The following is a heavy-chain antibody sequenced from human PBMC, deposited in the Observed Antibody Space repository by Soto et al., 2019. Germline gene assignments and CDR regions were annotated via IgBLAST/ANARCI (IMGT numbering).Heavy chain of an antibody. CDR1: GFTFRSYV. J-gene: IGHJ1*01. Sequence: QVQLVESGGGVVQPGTSLRVSCVGSGFTFRSYVIHWVRHAPGKGLEWVALTSYHGSDKYYGDSVTGRFTISRDNSRNTVDLQMDSLRLEDTAVYYCARWGTTGGLDVWGQGTLVSVSS. V-gene: IGHV3-30*19. CDR2: TSYHGSDK. D-gene: IGHD3-16*01. CDR3: ARWGTTGGLDV.